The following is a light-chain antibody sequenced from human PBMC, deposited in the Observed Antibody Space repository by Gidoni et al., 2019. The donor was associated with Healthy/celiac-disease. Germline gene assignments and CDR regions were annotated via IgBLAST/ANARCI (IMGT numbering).Light chain of an antibody. J-gene: IGKJ3*01. CDR3: MQALQTPRFT. CDR1: QSLLHSNGYNY. CDR2: LGS. V-gene: IGKV2-28*01. Sequence: DIVMTQSPLSLPVTPGEPASISCRSSQSLLHSNGYNYLDWYLQKPGQSPQLLIYLGSNRASGVPYRFSGSGSGTDCTLKISRVEAEDVGVYYCMQALQTPRFTFGPGTKVDIK.